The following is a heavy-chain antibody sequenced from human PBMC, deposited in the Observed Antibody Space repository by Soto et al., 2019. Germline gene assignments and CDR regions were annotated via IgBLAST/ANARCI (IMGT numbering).Heavy chain of an antibody. Sequence: ASVKVSCKASGGIFSSYAIGWVRQALGQGLEWMGGIIPIFATPNYAQKFQGRITITGNASMSTAYMELSSLRFEDTAVYYCARSVEWLASFDYWGQGTLVTVSS. D-gene: IGHD6-19*01. CDR3: ARSVEWLASFDY. CDR1: GGIFSSYA. CDR2: IIPIFATP. V-gene: IGHV1-69*13. J-gene: IGHJ4*02.